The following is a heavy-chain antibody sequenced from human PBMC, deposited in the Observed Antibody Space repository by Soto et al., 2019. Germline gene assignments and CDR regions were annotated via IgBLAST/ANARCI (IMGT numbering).Heavy chain of an antibody. CDR2: IWYDGSNK. D-gene: IGHD2-15*01. Sequence: GGSLRLSCAASGFTFSSYGMHWVRQAPGKGLEWVAVIWYDGSNKYYADSVKGRFTISRDNSKNTLYLQMNSLRAEDTAVYYCARESGSWYSPDLGGMDVWGQGTTVTVSS. V-gene: IGHV3-33*01. CDR3: ARESGSWYSPDLGGMDV. J-gene: IGHJ6*02. CDR1: GFTFSSYG.